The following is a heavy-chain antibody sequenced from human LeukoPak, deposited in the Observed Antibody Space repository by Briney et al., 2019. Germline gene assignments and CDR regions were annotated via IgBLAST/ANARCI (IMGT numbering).Heavy chain of an antibody. V-gene: IGHV1-2*02. CDR3: AREVAAPYYYMDV. CDR2: INPNSGGT. CDR1: GYTFTGYY. Sequence: GASVKVSCKASGYTFTGYYMHWGRQAPGQGLEWMGRINPNSGGTNYAQKFQGRVTMTRDTSISTAYMELSRLRSDDTAVYYCAREVAAPYYYMDVWGKGTTVTVSS. J-gene: IGHJ6*03. D-gene: IGHD2-15*01.